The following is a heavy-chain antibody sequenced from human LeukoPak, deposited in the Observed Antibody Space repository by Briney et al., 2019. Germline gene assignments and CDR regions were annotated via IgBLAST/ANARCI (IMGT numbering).Heavy chain of an antibody. D-gene: IGHD3-10*01. Sequence: GGSLRLSCAASGFPFSSYSMNWVRRAPGKGLEWVSSISSSSSYIYYADSVKGRFTISRDNAKNSLYLQMNSLRAEDTAVYYCARVMVRGVITHFDYWGQGTLVTVSS. CDR1: GFPFSSYS. CDR2: ISSSSSYI. J-gene: IGHJ4*02. CDR3: ARVMVRGVITHFDY. V-gene: IGHV3-21*01.